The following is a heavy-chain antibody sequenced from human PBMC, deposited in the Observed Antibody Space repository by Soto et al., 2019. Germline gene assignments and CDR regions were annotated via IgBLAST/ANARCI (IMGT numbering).Heavy chain of an antibody. CDR3: ARGGIAVADWFDL. CDR1: GWSFSVYY. D-gene: IGHD6-19*01. J-gene: IGHJ5*02. V-gene: IGHV4-34*01. Sequence: ASATVSLTCSVYGWSFSVYYLSWLRQHPGKGLEWIGEINHSGSTNYNPSLKSRVTISVDTSKNQFSLKLSSVTAADTAVYYCARGGIAVADWFDLWGQGALVTVSS. CDR2: INHSGST.